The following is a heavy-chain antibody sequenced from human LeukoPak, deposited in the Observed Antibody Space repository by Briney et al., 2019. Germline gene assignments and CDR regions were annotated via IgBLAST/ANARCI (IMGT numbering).Heavy chain of an antibody. Sequence: PGGSLRLSCAVSGFTFSSYGMHWVRQAPGKGLEWVAVIWYDGSNKYYADSVKGRFTISRDNSKNTLYLQMNSLRAEDTAVYYCARDSYGSGSYYYYYGMDVWGQGTTVTVSS. V-gene: IGHV3-33*01. D-gene: IGHD3-10*01. CDR2: IWYDGSNK. CDR3: ARDSYGSGSYYYYYGMDV. CDR1: GFTFSSYG. J-gene: IGHJ6*02.